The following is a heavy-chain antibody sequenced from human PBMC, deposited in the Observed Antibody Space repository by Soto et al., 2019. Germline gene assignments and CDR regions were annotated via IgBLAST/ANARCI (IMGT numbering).Heavy chain of an antibody. V-gene: IGHV2-5*02. CDR3: AHCMYISDWSKFDY. CDR2: IYWDDDK. J-gene: IGHJ4*02. D-gene: IGHD6-19*01. CDR1: GFSLSTSGVR. Sequence: QITLKESGPTLVKPTQTLTLTCTFSGFSLSTSGVRVGWIRQPPGKALEWLALIYWDDDKRYSPSLKSRLTITKDTSKNQVVLTMTNMDPVDTATYYGAHCMYISDWSKFDYWGQGTLVTVSS.